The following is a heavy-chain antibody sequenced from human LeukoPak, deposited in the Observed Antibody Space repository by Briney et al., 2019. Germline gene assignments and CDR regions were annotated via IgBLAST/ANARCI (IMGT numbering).Heavy chain of an antibody. Sequence: GGSLTLSCAASGFTFSSYAMSWVRQAPGKGLEWVSAISGSGGSTYYADSVKGRFTISRDNSKNTLYLQMNSLRAEDTAVYYCAKFVTAAGTFDPWGQGTLVTVSS. CDR3: AKFVTAAGTFDP. J-gene: IGHJ5*02. D-gene: IGHD6-13*01. V-gene: IGHV3-23*01. CDR1: GFTFSSYA. CDR2: ISGSGGST.